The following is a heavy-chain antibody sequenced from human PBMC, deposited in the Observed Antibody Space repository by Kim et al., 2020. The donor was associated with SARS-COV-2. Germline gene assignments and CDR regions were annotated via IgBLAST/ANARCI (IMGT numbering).Heavy chain of an antibody. CDR2: ISFDGGNK. CDR3: ARDRIDHRDYGYYFDY. CDR1: GFTFSSYS. J-gene: IGHJ4*02. V-gene: IGHV3-30*04. Sequence: GGSLRLSCAASGFTFSSYSLHWVRQAPGKGLEWLAFISFDGGNKYYADSVKGRFTISRDSSKNTLYLQMNSLRAEDTAVYYCARDRIDHRDYGYYFDYWGQGTLVTVSS. D-gene: IGHD4-17*01.